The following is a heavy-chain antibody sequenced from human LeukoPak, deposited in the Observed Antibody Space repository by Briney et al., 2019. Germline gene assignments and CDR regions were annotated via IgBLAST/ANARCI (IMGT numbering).Heavy chain of an antibody. D-gene: IGHD6-13*01. CDR3: AREGQAQQLVRRYYMDV. Sequence: ASVKVSCKASGYTFTGCYMHWVRQATGQGLEWMGWMNPNSGNTGYAQKFQGRVTITRNTSISTAYMELSSLRSEDTAVYYCAREGQAQQLVRRYYMDVWGKGTTVTVSS. V-gene: IGHV1-8*03. CDR1: GYTFTGCY. J-gene: IGHJ6*03. CDR2: MNPNSGNT.